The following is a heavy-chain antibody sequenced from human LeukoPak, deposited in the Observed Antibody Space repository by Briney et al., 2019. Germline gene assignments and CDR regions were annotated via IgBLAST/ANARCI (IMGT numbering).Heavy chain of an antibody. CDR1: GGSFSGYY. CDR2: INHSGST. D-gene: IGHD3-3*01. V-gene: IGHV4-34*01. Sequence: SETLSLTCAVYGGSFSGYYWSWIRQPPGKGPEWIGEINHSGSTNYNPSLKSRVTISVDTSKNQFSLKLSSVTAADTAVYYCARGRWYDFWSGHPPYYFDYWGQGTLVTVSS. J-gene: IGHJ4*02. CDR3: ARGRWYDFWSGHPPYYFDY.